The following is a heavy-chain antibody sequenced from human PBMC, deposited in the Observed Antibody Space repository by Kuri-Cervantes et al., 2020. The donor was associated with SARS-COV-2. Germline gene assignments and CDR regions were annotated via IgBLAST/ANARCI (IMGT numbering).Heavy chain of an antibody. CDR2: IYTSGST. V-gene: IGHV4-4*07. CDR1: GGSISSYY. J-gene: IGHJ6*02. D-gene: IGHD3-10*01. CDR3: AKTPGSYYGSGSYYPFPYYYYGMDV. Sequence: SETLSLTCTVSGGSISSYYWSWIRQPAGKGLEWIGRIYTSGSTNYNPSLKGRVTMSVDTSKNQFSLKLSSVTAADTAVYYCAKTPGSYYGSGSYYPFPYYYYGMDVWGQGTTVTVSS.